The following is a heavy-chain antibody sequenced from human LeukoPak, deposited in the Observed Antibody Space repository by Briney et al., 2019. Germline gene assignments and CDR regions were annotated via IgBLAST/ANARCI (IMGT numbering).Heavy chain of an antibody. V-gene: IGHV4-61*02. CDR3: ARAGYCSSTSCYNGYYYYYMDV. CDR2: IYTSGST. J-gene: IGHJ6*03. CDR1: GGSISSGRYY. D-gene: IGHD2-2*02. Sequence: SETLSLTCTVSGGSISSGRYYWSWLRQPAGTVLEWNRRIYTSGSTNYNPSLKSIVTISVDTSKNQVSLKLSSVAAADTAVYYCARAGYCSSTSCYNGYYYYYMDVWGKGTTVTISS.